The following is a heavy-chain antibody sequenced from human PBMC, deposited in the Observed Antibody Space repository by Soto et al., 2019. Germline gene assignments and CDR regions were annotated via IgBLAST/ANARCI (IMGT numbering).Heavy chain of an antibody. D-gene: IGHD3-10*01. CDR3: ARIDMVRGVITRYYYYYGMDV. V-gene: IGHV4-34*01. CDR1: GGSFSGYY. J-gene: IGHJ6*02. Sequence: PSETLSLTCAVYGGSFSGYYWSWIRQPPGKGLEWIGEINHSGSTNYNPSLKSRVTISVDTSKNQFSLKLGSVTAADTAVYYCARIDMVRGVITRYYYYYGMDVWGQGTTVTVSS. CDR2: INHSGST.